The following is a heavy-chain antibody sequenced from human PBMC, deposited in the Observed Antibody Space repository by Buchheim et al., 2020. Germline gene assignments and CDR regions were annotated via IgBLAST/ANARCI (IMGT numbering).Heavy chain of an antibody. CDR3: ARDIVVVVAATPGFDY. CDR1: GFTFSSYW. Sequence: EVQLVESGGGLVQPGGSLRLSCAASGFTFSSYWMSWVRQAPGKGLEWVANIKQDGSEKYYVDSVKDRFTISRDNAKNSLYLQMNSLRAEDTAVYYCARDIVVVVAATPGFDYWGQGTL. D-gene: IGHD2-15*01. CDR2: IKQDGSEK. V-gene: IGHV3-7*01. J-gene: IGHJ4*02.